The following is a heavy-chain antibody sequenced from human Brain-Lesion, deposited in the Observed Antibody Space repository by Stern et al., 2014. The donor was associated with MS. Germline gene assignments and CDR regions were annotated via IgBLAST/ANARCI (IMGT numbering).Heavy chain of an antibody. D-gene: IGHD3-3*01. CDR2: INPNTGGP. Sequence: MQLVESGAEVQKPGASVKVSCKTSGYIFTGYYIHWVRQAPGQGLEWMAWINPNTGGPKYAQKFQGRVTMSRDTSISTAYVELSSLTSDDTAVYYCARDQRGITIFGVVTDYYYLGMDVWGQGTTVTVSS. J-gene: IGHJ6*02. CDR1: GYIFTGYY. V-gene: IGHV1-2*02. CDR3: ARDQRGITIFGVVTDYYYLGMDV.